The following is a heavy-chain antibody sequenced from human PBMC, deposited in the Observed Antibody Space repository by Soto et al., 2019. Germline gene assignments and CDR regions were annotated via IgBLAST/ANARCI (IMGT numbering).Heavy chain of an antibody. V-gene: IGHV1-18*01. CDR2: ISAYNGNT. J-gene: IGHJ6*02. D-gene: IGHD4-17*01. Sequence: QVQLVQSGAEVKKPGASVKVSCKASGYTFTSYGISWVRQAPGQGLEWMGWISAYNGNTNYAQKLQGRVTMTTDTPTIXAYMELRSLRSDDTAVYYCARMAYGSDFEVYGMDVWGQGTTVTVSS. CDR3: ARMAYGSDFEVYGMDV. CDR1: GYTFTSYG.